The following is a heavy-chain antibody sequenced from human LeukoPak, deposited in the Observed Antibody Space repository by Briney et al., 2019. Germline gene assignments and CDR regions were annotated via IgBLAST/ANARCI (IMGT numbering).Heavy chain of an antibody. J-gene: IGHJ4*02. CDR1: GGSISSYY. Sequence: SKTLSLTCTVSGGSISSYYWSWIRQPPGKGLEWIGYIYYSGSTKYNPSLKSRVTISVDTSKNQFSLNLSSVTAADTAVYYCARRYCSGGSCYSAFDYWGQGTLVTVSS. V-gene: IGHV4-59*08. CDR2: IYYSGST. D-gene: IGHD2-15*01. CDR3: ARRYCSGGSCYSAFDY.